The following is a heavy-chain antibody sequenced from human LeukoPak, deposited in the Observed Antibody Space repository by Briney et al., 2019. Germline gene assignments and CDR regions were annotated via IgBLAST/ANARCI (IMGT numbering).Heavy chain of an antibody. D-gene: IGHD3-22*01. CDR2: IRSKAYGGTT. V-gene: IGHV3-49*04. CDR1: GFTFGDYA. CDR3: TRDHRHYYDSSGYYYAIYY. J-gene: IGHJ4*02. Sequence: GGSLRLSCTASGFTFGDYAMSWVRQAPGKGLEWVGFIRSKAYGGTTEYAASVKGRFTISRDDSKSIAYLQMSSLKTEDTAVYYCTRDHRHYYDSSGYYYAIYYWGQGTLVTVSS.